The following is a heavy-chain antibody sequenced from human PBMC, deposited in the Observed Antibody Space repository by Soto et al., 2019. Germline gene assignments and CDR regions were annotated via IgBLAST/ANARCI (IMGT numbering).Heavy chain of an antibody. CDR3: ASVDTARIQSAGD. J-gene: IGHJ4*02. V-gene: IGHV3-7*01. CDR2: TTQDGNDK. CDR1: GFTSSPYY. D-gene: IGHD5-18*01. Sequence: GGPLRLSCAASGFTSSPYYMTWARQAPGKGLEWLAMTTQDGNDKHYVNSVRGRFTISRDSAKNSMYLKMNSLAVEDTAFYYGASVDTARIQSAGDWGQGIQVTVSS.